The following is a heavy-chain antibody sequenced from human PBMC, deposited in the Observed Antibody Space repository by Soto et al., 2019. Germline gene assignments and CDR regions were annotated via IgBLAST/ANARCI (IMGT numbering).Heavy chain of an antibody. J-gene: IGHJ5*02. CDR2: ATHSGIT. D-gene: IGHD3-3*01. V-gene: IGHV4-34*01. Sequence: SETLSLTCAVYGGSFSGYDWSWFRQPPGKGLEWLGEATHSGITNYSPPLKSRVTISVDTSENQFSLNLRSVTAADTAVYYCARLYDFWSGFPGLDPWGPGTLVTVSS. CDR1: GGSFSGYD. CDR3: ARLYDFWSGFPGLDP.